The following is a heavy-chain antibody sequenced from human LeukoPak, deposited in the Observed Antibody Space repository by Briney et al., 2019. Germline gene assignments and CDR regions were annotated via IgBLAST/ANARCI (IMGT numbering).Heavy chain of an antibody. D-gene: IGHD2-15*01. Sequence: PSETLSLTCTVSGGSISSYYWSWIRQPAGKGLEWIGRIYTSGSTNYNPSLKSRVTMSVDTSKNQFSLKLSSVTAADTAVYYCARLGYCSGGSCYDYYYYGMDVWGQGTTVTVSS. J-gene: IGHJ6*02. CDR1: GGSISSYY. V-gene: IGHV4-4*07. CDR2: IYTSGST. CDR3: ARLGYCSGGSCYDYYYYGMDV.